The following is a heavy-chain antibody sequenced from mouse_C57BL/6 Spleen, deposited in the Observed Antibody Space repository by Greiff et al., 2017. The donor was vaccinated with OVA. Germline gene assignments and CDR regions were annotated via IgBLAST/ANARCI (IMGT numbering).Heavy chain of an antibody. V-gene: IGHV1-53*01. CDR3: ERKEANWVYFDY. J-gene: IGHJ2*01. D-gene: IGHD4-1*01. CDR1: GYTFTSYW. CDR2: INPSNGGT. Sequence: QVQLKQSGTELVKPGASVKLSCKASGYTFTSYWMHWVKQRPGQGLEWIGNINPSNGGTNYNEKFKSKATLTVDKSSSTAYMQLSSLTSEDSAVYYCERKEANWVYFDYWGKGTTLTVSS.